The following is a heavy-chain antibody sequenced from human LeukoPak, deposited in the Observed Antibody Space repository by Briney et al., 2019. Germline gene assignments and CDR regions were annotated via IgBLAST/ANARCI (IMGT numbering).Heavy chain of an antibody. D-gene: IGHD5-18*01. V-gene: IGHV1-69*06. CDR3: ARARYSYGSWYFDY. CDR2: IIPIFGTA. J-gene: IGHJ4*02. CDR1: GGTFNSYA. Sequence: ASVKVSCKASGGTFNSYAISWVRQAPGQGLEWMGGIIPIFGTANYAQKFQGRVTITADKSTSTAYMELSSLRSEDTAVYYCARARYSYGSWYFDYWGQGTLVTVSS.